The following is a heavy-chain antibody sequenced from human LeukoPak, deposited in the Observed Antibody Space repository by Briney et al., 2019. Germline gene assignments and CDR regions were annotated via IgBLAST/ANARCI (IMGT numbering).Heavy chain of an antibody. D-gene: IGHD2-15*01. V-gene: IGHV3-21*04. CDR3: AKGSAESCSGTNCYSQRL. CDR2: ISSSSSYI. J-gene: IGHJ4*02. CDR1: GFTFSSYS. Sequence: GGSLRLSCTASGFTFSSYSMNWVRQAPGKGLEWVSSISSSSSYIYYADSVKGRFTISRDNSKNTLYLQMNSLRDEDTAVYYCAKGSAESCSGTNCYSQRLWGQGTLVTVSS.